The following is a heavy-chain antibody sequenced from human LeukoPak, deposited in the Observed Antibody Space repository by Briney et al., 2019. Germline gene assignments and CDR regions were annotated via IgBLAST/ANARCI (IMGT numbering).Heavy chain of an antibody. D-gene: IGHD6-13*01. CDR1: GFTFSSYD. CDR2: ILSDGNDK. V-gene: IGHV3-30*18. Sequence: GGSLRLSCAASGFTFSSYDMHWVRQAPGRGLEWVAIILSDGNDKYYADSVKGRFTISRDNSKDTLDLQMNSLRAEDTAVYYCAKERTSTWSWDYWGQGTLVIVSS. CDR3: AKERTSTWSWDY. J-gene: IGHJ4*02.